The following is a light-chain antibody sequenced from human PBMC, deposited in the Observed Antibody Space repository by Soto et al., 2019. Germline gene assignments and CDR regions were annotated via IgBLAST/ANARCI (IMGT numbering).Light chain of an antibody. CDR1: QSVSSN. Sequence: EIVMTQSPATLSVSPGERATLSCRASQSVSSNLAWYQQKPGQAPRLLIYGAYTRATGIPARFSGSGSGTEFTLTISSLQSEDVAVYSCQQYNNWPPITFGQGTRLEIK. CDR2: GAY. J-gene: IGKJ5*01. CDR3: QQYNNWPPIT. V-gene: IGKV3-15*01.